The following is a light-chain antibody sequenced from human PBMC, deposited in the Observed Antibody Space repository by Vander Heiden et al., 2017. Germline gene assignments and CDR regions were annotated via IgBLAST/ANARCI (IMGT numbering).Light chain of an antibody. V-gene: IGKV2-30*01. J-gene: IGKJ2*01. Sequence: VFLSPSPLSLPGTSGQAAANAGRSRQGRGDSDGNTYLNWFQQRPGQSPRRLIYKVSDRDSGVPDRFSGSGSGTDFTLKISRVEAEDVGVYYCMQGTHWPYTFGQGTKLEIK. CDR1: QGRGDSDGNTY. CDR3: MQGTHWPYT. CDR2: KVS.